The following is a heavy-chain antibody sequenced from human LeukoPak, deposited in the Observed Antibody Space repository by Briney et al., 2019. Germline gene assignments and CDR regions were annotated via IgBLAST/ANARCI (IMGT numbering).Heavy chain of an antibody. D-gene: IGHD2-15*01. Sequence: KPSETLSLTCAVYGGSFSGYYWSWIRQPPGKGLEWIGEINHSGSTNYNPSLKSRVTISVDTSKNQFSLRLTSVTAADTAVYYCARGTGCGGGSCPISHYYYNYYMDVWGKGTTVTVSS. V-gene: IGHV4-34*01. J-gene: IGHJ6*03. CDR3: ARGTGCGGGSCPISHYYYNYYMDV. CDR1: GGSFSGYY. CDR2: INHSGST.